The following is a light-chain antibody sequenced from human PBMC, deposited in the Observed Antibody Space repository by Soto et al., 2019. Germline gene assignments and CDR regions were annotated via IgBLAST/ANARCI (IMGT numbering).Light chain of an antibody. J-gene: IGLJ1*01. CDR1: SSDVGSYNL. CDR3: CSYVGSDYV. CDR2: EGS. Sequence: QSVLTQPASVSGSPGQSITISCTGTSSDVGSYNLVSWYQQHPGKAPELMIYEGSKRPSGVSNRFSGSNSGNTASLTLSGLQAEDEADYYCCSYVGSDYVFGTGTKVTVL. V-gene: IGLV2-23*01.